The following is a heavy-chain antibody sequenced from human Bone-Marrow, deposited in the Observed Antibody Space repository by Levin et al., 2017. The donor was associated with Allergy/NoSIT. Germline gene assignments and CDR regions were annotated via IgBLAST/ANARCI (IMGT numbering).Heavy chain of an antibody. D-gene: IGHD3-22*01. V-gene: IGHV3-48*04. J-gene: IGHJ2*01. CDR3: ARGSDSNGWHNWYFDL. CDR2: ISSVTNTI. Sequence: GGSLRLSCAASGFSLGGYSMNWVRQAPGKGLEWVSYISSVTNTIYYADSVEGRFTISRDNAKNSLYLQMNSLRAEDTAVFYCARGSDSNGWHNWYFDLWGRGTLVTVSS. CDR1: GFSLGGYS.